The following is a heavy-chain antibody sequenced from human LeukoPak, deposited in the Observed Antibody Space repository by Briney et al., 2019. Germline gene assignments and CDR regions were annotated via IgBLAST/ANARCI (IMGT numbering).Heavy chain of an antibody. J-gene: IGHJ6*03. CDR1: GGSVSGSNW. Sequence: SETLSLTCAVSGGSVSGSNWCNWVRQPPGKGLEWIGEIYHSGSTNYNPSLKSRVTISLDKSKNQFSLKLSSVTAADTAVYYCARGAGYSREVNYYHYMDVWGKGTTVTVSS. CDR3: ARGAGYSREVNYYHYMDV. V-gene: IGHV4-4*02. D-gene: IGHD5-12*01. CDR2: IYHSGST.